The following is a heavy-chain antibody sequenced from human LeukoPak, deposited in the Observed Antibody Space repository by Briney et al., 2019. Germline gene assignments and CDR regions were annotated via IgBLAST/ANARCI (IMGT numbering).Heavy chain of an antibody. D-gene: IGHD3-10*01. V-gene: IGHV3-21*01. Sequence: GESLTLSCATSGFALNRCSMNWVRQAPGKGLEWVASITTSGFYIYYADSVKGRFTVSRNNAKKSLFLQMDSLRAEDTAVYYCARGANGHGSRLDNWFDPWGQGTRVTVSS. CDR2: ITTSGFYI. CDR3: ARGANGHGSRLDNWFDP. CDR1: GFALNRCS. J-gene: IGHJ5*02.